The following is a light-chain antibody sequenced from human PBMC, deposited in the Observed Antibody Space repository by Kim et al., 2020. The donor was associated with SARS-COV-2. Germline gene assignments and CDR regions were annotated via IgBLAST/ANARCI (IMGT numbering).Light chain of an antibody. J-gene: IGKJ4*01. CDR3: QQRNTWPFT. Sequence: EVVLTQSPATLSLSPGERATLSCRASQSASSNLAWYQQKPGQAPSLLIYDASKRVAGIPARFSGSGSGTDFTLTISSLEPEDFAVYYCQQRNTWPFTFGGGTKVDIK. CDR2: DAS. CDR1: QSASSN. V-gene: IGKV3-11*01.